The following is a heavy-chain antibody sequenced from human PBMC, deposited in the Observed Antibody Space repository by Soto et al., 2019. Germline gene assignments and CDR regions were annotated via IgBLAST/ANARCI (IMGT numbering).Heavy chain of an antibody. V-gene: IGHV3-30*18. D-gene: IGHD2-2*01. J-gene: IGHJ5*02. CDR1: GFTFSSYG. CDR2: ISYGGSNK. CDR3: AKDNCISTSCYRLYNWFDP. Sequence: QVQLVESGGGVVQPGRSLRLSCAASGFTFSSYGMHWVRQAPGKGLEWVAVISYGGSNKYYADSVKGRFTISRDNSKNTLYLQMNNLRAEETAVYYCAKDNCISTSCYRLYNWFDPWGQGPLVTVPS.